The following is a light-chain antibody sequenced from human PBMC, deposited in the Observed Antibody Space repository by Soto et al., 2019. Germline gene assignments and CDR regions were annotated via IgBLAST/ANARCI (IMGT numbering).Light chain of an antibody. CDR3: CSYAGSYTYV. CDR2: DVN. J-gene: IGLJ1*01. V-gene: IGLV2-11*01. CDR1: SSDVGGYNY. Sequence: QSALTQPRSVSGSPGQSVTISCTGTSSDVGGYNYVSWYQQHPGQAPKLMIYDVNKRPSGVPDRFSGSKSCNTASLSISGLQAEDEADYYCCSYAGSYTYVFATGTKLTVL.